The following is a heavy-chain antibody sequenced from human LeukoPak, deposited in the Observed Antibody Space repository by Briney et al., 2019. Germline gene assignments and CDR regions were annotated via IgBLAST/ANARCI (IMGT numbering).Heavy chain of an antibody. CDR2: FDPEDGET. V-gene: IGHV1-24*01. D-gene: IGHD2-2*01. J-gene: IGHJ4*02. CDR3: ATASYCSSTSCPLIAYYFDY. Sequence: VASVKVSCEVSGYTLTELSMHWVRQAPGKGLEWMGGFDPEDGETIYAQKFQGRVTMTEDTSTDTAYMELSSLRSEDTAVYYCATASYCSSTSCPLIAYYFDYWGQGTLVTVSS. CDR1: GYTLTELS.